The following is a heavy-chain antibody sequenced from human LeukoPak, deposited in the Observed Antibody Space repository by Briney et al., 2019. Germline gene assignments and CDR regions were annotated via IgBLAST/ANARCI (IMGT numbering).Heavy chain of an antibody. CDR2: IYPGDSDT. CDR1: GYSFPSNW. J-gene: IGHJ1*01. CDR3: ATYAGSSSKYFQH. V-gene: IGHV5-51*01. D-gene: IGHD3-10*01. Sequence: GESLKIYCKGSGYSFPSNWIGWVRQMPGKGLEWMGIIYPGDSDTRYSPSFQGQVTISADKSISTAYLHWSSLKASDTAIYYCATYAGSSSKYFQHWGQGTLVTVSS.